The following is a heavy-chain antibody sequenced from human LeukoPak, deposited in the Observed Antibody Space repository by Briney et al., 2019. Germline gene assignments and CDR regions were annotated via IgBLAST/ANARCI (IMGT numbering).Heavy chain of an antibody. V-gene: IGHV4-39*01. Sequence: SETLSLTCTVSGGSISSSSYYWGWIRQPPGKGLEWIGSIYYSGSTYYNPSLKSRVTISVDTSKNQFSLKPSSVTAADAAVYYCAKSYQLPPKFDYWGQGTLVTVSS. CDR2: IYYSGST. CDR3: AKSYQLPPKFDY. D-gene: IGHD2-2*01. CDR1: GGSISSSSYY. J-gene: IGHJ4*02.